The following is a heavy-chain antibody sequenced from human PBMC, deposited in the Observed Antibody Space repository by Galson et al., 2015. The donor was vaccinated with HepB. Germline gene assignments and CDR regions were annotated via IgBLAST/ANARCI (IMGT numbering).Heavy chain of an antibody. V-gene: IGHV1-2*06. Sequence: SVKVSCKASGYTFTGCYMHWVRQAPGQGLEWMGRINPNSGGTNYAQKFQGRVTMTRDTSISTAYMELSRLRSDDTAVYYCARARRRITMIVVVTLNWFDPWGQGTLVTVSS. CDR3: ARARRRITMIVVVTLNWFDP. D-gene: IGHD3-22*01. CDR2: INPNSGGT. CDR1: GYTFTGCY. J-gene: IGHJ5*02.